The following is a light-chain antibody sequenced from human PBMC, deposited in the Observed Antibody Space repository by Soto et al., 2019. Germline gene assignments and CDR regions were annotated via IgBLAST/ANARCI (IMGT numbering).Light chain of an antibody. J-gene: IGLJ2*01. Sequence: QSALTQPRSVSGSPGQSVTLSCTGTSSDVGGYHYVSWYQHHPGKAPKIIIYDVNKRPSGVPDRFSGSKSGNTASLTISGLQTEDEADYYCCSYAGSYTLGLGGGTKVTVL. CDR3: CSYAGSYTLG. CDR2: DVN. CDR1: SSDVGGYHY. V-gene: IGLV2-11*01.